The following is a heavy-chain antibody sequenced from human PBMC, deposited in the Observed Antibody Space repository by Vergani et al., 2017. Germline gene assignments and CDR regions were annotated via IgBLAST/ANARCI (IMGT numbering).Heavy chain of an antibody. CDR3: ARDWPEPYNWNHGETPAFDI. V-gene: IGHV1-8*02. Sequence: QVQLVQSGAEVKKPGSSVKVSCKASGGTFSSYAISWVRQAPGQGLEWMGWMNPNSGNTGNAQKFPGRVTMTRNTSISTAYMELNSLRAEDTAVYYCARDWPEPYNWNHGETPAFDIWGQGTMVTVSS. D-gene: IGHD1-14*01. J-gene: IGHJ3*02. CDR2: MNPNSGNT. CDR1: GGTFSSYA.